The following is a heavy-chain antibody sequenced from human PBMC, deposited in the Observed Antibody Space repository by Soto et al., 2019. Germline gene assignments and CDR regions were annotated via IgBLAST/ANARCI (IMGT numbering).Heavy chain of an antibody. CDR2: ISASTRNT. J-gene: IGHJ2*01. V-gene: IGHV1-18*01. CDR1: GYTFSDYA. D-gene: IGHD2-15*01. CDR3: VRCYCSVGSCSACWHFDL. Sequence: QVQLVQSGGEVKKPGASVKVSCQASGYTFSDYAISWVRQAPGQSLEWMGWISASTRNTDQAQNFQGRVIMTLDTSTNTAYMELRSLRSADTAVYYCVRCYCSVGSCSACWHFDLCGRGTLVTVSS.